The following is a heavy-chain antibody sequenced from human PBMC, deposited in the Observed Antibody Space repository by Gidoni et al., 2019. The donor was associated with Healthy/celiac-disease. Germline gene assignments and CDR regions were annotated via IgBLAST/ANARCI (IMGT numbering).Heavy chain of an antibody. CDR1: GGSFSGYY. CDR3: ARVRSGWYERAFWFDP. CDR2: INHSGST. D-gene: IGHD6-19*01. Sequence: QVQLQQWGAGLLKPSETLSLTCAVYGGSFSGYYWSWIRQPPGKGLEWIGEINHSGSTNYNPSLKSRVTISVDTSKNQFSLKLSSVTAADTAVYYCARVRSGWYERAFWFDPWGQGTLVTVSS. V-gene: IGHV4-34*01. J-gene: IGHJ5*02.